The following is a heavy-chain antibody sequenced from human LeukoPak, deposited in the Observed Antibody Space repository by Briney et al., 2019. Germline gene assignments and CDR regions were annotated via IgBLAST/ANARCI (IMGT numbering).Heavy chain of an antibody. CDR3: AREVGATGNDWFDP. J-gene: IGHJ5*02. CDR1: GYTFSSYY. CDR2: INPSGGST. V-gene: IGHV1-46*01. Sequence: ASVKVSCKASGYTFSSYYMHWVRQAPGQGLEWMGVINPSGGSTTYAQKFQGRVTLTSDTSTSTVYMDLSSLRFDDTAVYYCAREVGATGNDWFDPWGQGTLVTVSS. D-gene: IGHD1-26*01.